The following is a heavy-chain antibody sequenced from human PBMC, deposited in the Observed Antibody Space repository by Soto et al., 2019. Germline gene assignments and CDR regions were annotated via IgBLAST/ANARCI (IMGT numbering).Heavy chain of an antibody. CDR3: ARGTLTSDEMYYDYVWGSSSNYYYYGMDV. D-gene: IGHD3-16*01. CDR2: ISYDGSNK. J-gene: IGHJ6*02. V-gene: IGHV3-30-3*01. CDR1: GFTFSSYA. Sequence: GGSLRLSCAASGFTFSSYAMHWVRQAPGKGLEWVAVISYDGSNKYYADSVKGRFTISRDNSKNTVYLQMNSLRAEDTAVYYCARGTLTSDEMYYDYVWGSSSNYYYYGMDVWGQGTTVTVSS.